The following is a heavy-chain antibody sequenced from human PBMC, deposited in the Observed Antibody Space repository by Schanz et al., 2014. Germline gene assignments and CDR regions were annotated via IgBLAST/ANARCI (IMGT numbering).Heavy chain of an antibody. V-gene: IGHV3-9*01. D-gene: IGHD6-13*01. CDR1: GFTFDNNA. CDR3: AKHIAPVAARPGYGMDV. CDR2: ISWNSGSV. J-gene: IGHJ6*02. Sequence: EVQLVESGGGLVQPGRSLRLSCAASGFTFDNNAMHWVRQAPGKGLEWVSSISWNSGSVAYADPVKGRFTISRDDAKMPLYLQMNSVRAEDTGLYYCAKHIAPVAARPGYGMDVWGQGTTVTVSS.